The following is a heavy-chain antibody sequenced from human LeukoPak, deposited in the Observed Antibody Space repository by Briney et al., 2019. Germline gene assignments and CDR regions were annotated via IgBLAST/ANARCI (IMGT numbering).Heavy chain of an antibody. CDR2: ISAYNGNT. J-gene: IGHJ4*02. D-gene: IGHD2-15*01. V-gene: IGHV1-18*01. CDR1: GYTFTSYG. Sequence: ASVKVSCKASGYTFTSYGISWVRQAPGQGLEWMGWISAYNGNTNYAQKLQGRVTMTTDASTSTAYMELRSLRSDDTAVYYCATTDSGAYPTALDYWGQGTLVTVSS. CDR3: ATTDSGAYPTALDY.